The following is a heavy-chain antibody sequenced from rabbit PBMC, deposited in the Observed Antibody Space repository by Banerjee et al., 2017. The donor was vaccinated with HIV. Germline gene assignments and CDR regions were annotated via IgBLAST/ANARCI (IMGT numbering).Heavy chain of an antibody. J-gene: IGHJ4*01. CDR2: IDTGSSGFP. D-gene: IGHD1-1*01. V-gene: IGHV1S40*01. Sequence: MRRDRQAPGKGLEWIACIDTGSSGFPYFAPSEDGLFNCSVTAVPTLALPISSLTAADTATYFCARDLVGVIGWNFNLWGQGTLVTVS. CDR3: ARDLVGVIGWNFNL.